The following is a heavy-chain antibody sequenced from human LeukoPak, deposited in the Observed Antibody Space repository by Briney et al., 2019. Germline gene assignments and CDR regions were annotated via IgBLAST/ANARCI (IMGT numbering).Heavy chain of an antibody. CDR3: AKDQGNPKTEYYYDSSGRPGNFDY. D-gene: IGHD3-22*01. CDR2: ISSSSSTI. V-gene: IGHV3-48*01. CDR1: GFTFSSYS. Sequence: PWGSLRLSCAASGFTFSSYSMNWVRQAPGKGLEWVSYISSSSSTIYYADSVKGRFTISRDNAKNSLYLQMNSLRAEDTAVYYCAKDQGNPKTEYYYDSSGRPGNFDYWGQGTLVTVSS. J-gene: IGHJ4*02.